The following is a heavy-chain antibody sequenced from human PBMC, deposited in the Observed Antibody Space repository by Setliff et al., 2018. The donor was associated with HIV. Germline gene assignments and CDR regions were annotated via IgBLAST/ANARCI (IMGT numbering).Heavy chain of an antibody. J-gene: IGHJ6*03. CDR1: GFTFSGYG. D-gene: IGHD5-12*01. V-gene: IGHV3-30*02. CDR3: AKGRRPVDLVSTSIRYYFYMGV. CDR2: IRYDGSYA. Sequence: HPGGSLRLSCAASGFTFSGYGMYWVRQAPGKGLEWVAFIRYDGSYAYYADSVKGRFTMSRDNSKNTVSLEMNSLRVEDTGVYYCAKGRRPVDLVSTSIRYYFYMGVWGKGTTVTVSS.